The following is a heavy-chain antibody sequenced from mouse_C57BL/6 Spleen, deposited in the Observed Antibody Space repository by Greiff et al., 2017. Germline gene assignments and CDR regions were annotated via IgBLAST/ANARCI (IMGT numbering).Heavy chain of an antibody. V-gene: IGHV1-82*01. J-gene: IGHJ1*03. CDR3: ARELPWYFDV. CDR2: IYPGDGDT. Sequence: VKLMESGPELVKPGASVKISCKASGYAFSSSWMNWVKQRPGKGLEWIGRIYPGDGDTNYNGKFKGKATLTADKSSSTAYMQLSSLTSEDSAVYFCARELPWYFDVWGTGTTVTVSS. CDR1: GYAFSSSW. D-gene: IGHD1-3*01.